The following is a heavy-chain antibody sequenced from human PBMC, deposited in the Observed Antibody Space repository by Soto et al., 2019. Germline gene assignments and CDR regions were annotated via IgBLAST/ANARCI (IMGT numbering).Heavy chain of an antibody. J-gene: IGHJ6*04. Sequence: PGGSLRLSCVASGFTFSSYAMSWVRQAPGKGLEWVSAISGSGGSTYYADSVKGRFTISRDNSKNTLYLQMNSLRAEDTAVYYCAKDPRSNWNFGGMDVWGKGTTVTVSS. V-gene: IGHV3-23*01. CDR3: AKDPRSNWNFGGMDV. D-gene: IGHD1-7*01. CDR1: GFTFSSYA. CDR2: ISGSGGST.